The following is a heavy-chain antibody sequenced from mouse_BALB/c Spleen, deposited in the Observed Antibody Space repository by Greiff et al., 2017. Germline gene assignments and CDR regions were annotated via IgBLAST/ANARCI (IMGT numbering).Heavy chain of an antibody. D-gene: IGHD2-3*01. CDR3: ARSIDYAMDY. CDR2: ISYSGST. V-gene: IGHV3-2*02. CDR1: GYSITSDYA. J-gene: IGHJ4*01. Sequence: EVQRVESGPGLVKPSQSLSLTCTVTGYSITSDYAWNWIRQFPGNKLEWMGYISYSGSTSYNPSLKSRISITRDTSKNQFFLQLNSVTTEDTATYYCARSIDYAMDYWGQGTSVTVSS.